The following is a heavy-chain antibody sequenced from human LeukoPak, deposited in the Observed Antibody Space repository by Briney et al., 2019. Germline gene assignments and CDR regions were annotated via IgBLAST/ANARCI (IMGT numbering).Heavy chain of an antibody. CDR3: ARRQYYYDSSGYYYYYYMDV. V-gene: IGHV1-8*03. CDR2: MNPNSGNT. Sequence: ASVKVSCKASGYTFTSYDINWVRLATGQGLVWMGWMNPNSGNTGYAQKFQGRVTITRNTSISTAYMELSSLRSEDTAVYYCARRQYYYDSSGYYYYYYMDVWGKGTTVTVSS. CDR1: GYTFTSYD. J-gene: IGHJ6*03. D-gene: IGHD3-22*01.